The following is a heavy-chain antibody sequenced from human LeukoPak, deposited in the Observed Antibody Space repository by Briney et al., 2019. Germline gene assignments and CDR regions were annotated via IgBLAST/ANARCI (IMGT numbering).Heavy chain of an antibody. Sequence: RASETLSLTCTVSGGSISSYYWSWIRQHPGKGLEWIGYIYYSGSTYYNPSLKSRVTISVDMSKNQFSLKLSSVTAADTAVYYCARVNRGVWGSYRSSIDYWGQGTLVTVSS. CDR2: IYYSGST. J-gene: IGHJ4*02. CDR3: ARVNRGVWGSYRSSIDY. D-gene: IGHD3-16*02. CDR1: GGSISSYY. V-gene: IGHV4-59*06.